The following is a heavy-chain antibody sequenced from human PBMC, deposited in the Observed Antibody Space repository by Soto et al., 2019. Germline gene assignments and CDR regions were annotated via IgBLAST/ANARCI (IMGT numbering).Heavy chain of an antibody. J-gene: IGHJ4*01. Sequence: QVQLVESGGGVVQPGRSLTLSCEASGFAIRNNAIHWVRQAPGKGLEWVAVISFEGSHKYYADSVKGRFTVSRDNSKNTVSLQMDRLTSEDSSLYYGVRAAGIAAAGSSQGVLWGHGTRVTVSS. V-gene: IGHV3-30-3*01. CDR2: ISFEGSHK. D-gene: IGHD6-13*01. CDR1: GFAIRNNA. CDR3: VRAAGIAAAGSSQGVL.